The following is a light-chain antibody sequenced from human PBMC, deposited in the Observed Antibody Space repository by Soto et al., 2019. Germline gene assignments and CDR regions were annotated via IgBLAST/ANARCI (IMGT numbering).Light chain of an antibody. Sequence: QSALTQPRSVSGSPGQSVTISCTGTSSDVGAYNYVSWYQQYSGKAPKVIIFDVSERPSGVPDRFSGSKSGNTASLTISGLQAEDDADYYCCSYAGTYNYWVFGGGTKLTVL. CDR2: DVS. V-gene: IGLV2-11*01. CDR1: SSDVGAYNY. J-gene: IGLJ3*02. CDR3: CSYAGTYNYWV.